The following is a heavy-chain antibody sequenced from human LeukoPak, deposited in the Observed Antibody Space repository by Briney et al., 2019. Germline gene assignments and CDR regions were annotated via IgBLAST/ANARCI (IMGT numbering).Heavy chain of an antibody. J-gene: IGHJ4*02. CDR2: IWYDGSNK. Sequence: GSLRLSCAASGFPFSSYGMYWVRQAPGKGLEWVAVIWYDGSNKYYADSVKGRFTISRDLSKNTLYLQMNSLRVEDTAVYYCAREGRVYCGGDCYADYWGQGTLVTVSS. V-gene: IGHV3-33*07. CDR3: AREGRVYCGGDCYADY. D-gene: IGHD2-21*02. CDR1: GFPFSSYG.